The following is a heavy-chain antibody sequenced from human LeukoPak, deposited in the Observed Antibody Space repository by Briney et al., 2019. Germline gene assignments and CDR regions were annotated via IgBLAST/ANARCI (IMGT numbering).Heavy chain of an antibody. Sequence: GGSLRLSCAASGFTFSSYWMSWVRQAPGKRLEWVANIKQDGSEKYYVDSVKGRFTISRDNAKNSLYLQMNSLRAEDTAVYYCARDYPPPPVAGPYYFDYWGQGTVITVSS. CDR3: ARDYPPPPVAGPYYFDY. J-gene: IGHJ4*02. V-gene: IGHV3-7*05. CDR1: GFTFSSYW. D-gene: IGHD6-19*01. CDR2: IKQDGSEK.